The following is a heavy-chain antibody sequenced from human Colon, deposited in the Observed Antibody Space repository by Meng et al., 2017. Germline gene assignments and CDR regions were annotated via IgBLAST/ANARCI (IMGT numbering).Heavy chain of an antibody. CDR3: AKEWSSSYAYYDA. CDR1: GFNFRELG. CDR2: VTYDGKKQ. Sequence: VTLVQSGGGVVQPGTSLMLSCRASGFNFRELGLHWVLQAPGKGLEWVAAVTYDGKKQYYADSVKGRFIISRDNSDNTLYLQMGSLKPEDTAIYYCAKEWSSSYAYYDAWGQGTLVTVSS. J-gene: IGHJ5*01. D-gene: IGHD3-16*01. V-gene: IGHV3-30*04.